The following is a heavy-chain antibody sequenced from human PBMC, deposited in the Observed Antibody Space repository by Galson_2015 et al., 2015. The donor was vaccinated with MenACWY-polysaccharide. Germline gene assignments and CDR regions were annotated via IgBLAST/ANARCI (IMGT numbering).Heavy chain of an antibody. CDR1: GFTFSSYA. V-gene: IGHV3-23*01. CDR2: ISDGGGST. J-gene: IGHJ6*03. CDR3: AKAHIAARPDRRMVYFYYMDV. Sequence: SLRLSCAASGFTFSSYAMSWVRQAPGKGLEWVSAISDGGGSTFYADSVKGRFTISRDNSKNTLYLQMNSLRAEDTAVHYCAKAHIAARPDRRMVYFYYMDVWGKGTTVTDSS. D-gene: IGHD6-6*01.